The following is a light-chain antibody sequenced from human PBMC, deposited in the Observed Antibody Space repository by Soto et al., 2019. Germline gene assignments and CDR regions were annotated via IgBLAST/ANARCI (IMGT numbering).Light chain of an antibody. Sequence: QSALTQPASASGSPGQSITISCTGTSSDVGSYNLVSWYQQHPGKAPKLMIYEGSKRPSGVSNRFSGSKSGNTASLTISGLQAEDEADYYCCSYAGSSTPAVFGGGTQLTVL. CDR1: SSDVGSYNL. V-gene: IGLV2-23*01. CDR2: EGS. CDR3: CSYAGSSTPAV. J-gene: IGLJ7*01.